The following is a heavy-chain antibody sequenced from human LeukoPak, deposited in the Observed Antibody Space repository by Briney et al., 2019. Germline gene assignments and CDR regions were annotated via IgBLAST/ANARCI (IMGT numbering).Heavy chain of an antibody. J-gene: IGHJ4*02. CDR3: ARAEAAAGTIDY. CDR1: GGSISSSGYY. D-gene: IGHD6-13*01. CDR2: IYYSGST. V-gene: IGHV4-39*07. Sequence: SETLSLTCTASGGSISSSGYYWGWIRQPPGKGLKWIGSIYYSGSTYYNPSLKSRVTISVDTSKNQFSLKLSSVTAADTAVYYCARAEAAAGTIDYWGQGTLVTVSS.